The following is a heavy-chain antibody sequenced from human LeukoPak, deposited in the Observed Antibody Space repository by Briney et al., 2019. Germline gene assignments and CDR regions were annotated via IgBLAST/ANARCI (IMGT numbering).Heavy chain of an antibody. CDR2: INPNSGGI. CDR1: GYTFTGYY. J-gene: IGHJ4*02. Sequence: GASVKVSCKASGYTFTGYYMHWVRQAPGQGLEWMGWINPNSGGINYAQKFQGRVTMTRDTSISTAYMELSRLRSDDTAVYYCARDLHDYYDSSGYYPRWGQGTLVTVSS. V-gene: IGHV1-2*02. CDR3: ARDLHDYYDSSGYYPR. D-gene: IGHD3-22*01.